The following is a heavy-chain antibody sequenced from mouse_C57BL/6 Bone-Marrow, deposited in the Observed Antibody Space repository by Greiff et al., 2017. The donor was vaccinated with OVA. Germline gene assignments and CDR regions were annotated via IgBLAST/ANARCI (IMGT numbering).Heavy chain of an antibody. V-gene: IGHV1-82*01. Sequence: VQLQQSGPELVKPGASVKISCKASGYAFSSSWMNWVKQRPGKGLEWIGRIYPGDGDTNYNGKFKGKATLTADKSSSTAYMQISRLTSEDSAVYFCARHGDVYYASYFDYWGQGTTRTVSA. D-gene: IGHD2-3*01. CDR2: IYPGDGDT. J-gene: IGHJ2*01. CDR3: ARHGDVYYASYFDY. CDR1: GYAFSSSW.